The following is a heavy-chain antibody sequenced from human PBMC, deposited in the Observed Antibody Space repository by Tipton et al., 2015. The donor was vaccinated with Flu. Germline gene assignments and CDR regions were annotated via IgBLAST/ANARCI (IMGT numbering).Heavy chain of an antibody. D-gene: IGHD4-11*01. Sequence: LSCAVYGGSFSGYYWSWIRQPPGKGLEWIGEINHSGSTNYNPPLKSRVTISVDTSKNQFSLKLSSVTAADTAVYYCARGGRTTVTPDYWGQGTLVTVSS. J-gene: IGHJ4*02. CDR2: INHSGST. CDR3: ARGGRTTVTPDY. CDR1: GGSFSGYY. V-gene: IGHV4-34*01.